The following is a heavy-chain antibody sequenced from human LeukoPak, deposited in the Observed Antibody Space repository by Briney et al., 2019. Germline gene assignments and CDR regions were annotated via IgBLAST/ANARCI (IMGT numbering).Heavy chain of an antibody. CDR1: GGSISSSKYY. CDR3: ARSLSVAGLT. CDR2: IYKSGST. V-gene: IGHV4-39*01. D-gene: IGHD6-19*01. J-gene: IGHJ5*02. Sequence: SETLSLTCTVSGGSISSSKYYWGWIRQSPGKGLEWIGSIYKSGSTFYNPSLKSRVIISVDTSRNQFSLKLNSVSAADTAVYYCARSLSVAGLTWGQGTLVAVSS.